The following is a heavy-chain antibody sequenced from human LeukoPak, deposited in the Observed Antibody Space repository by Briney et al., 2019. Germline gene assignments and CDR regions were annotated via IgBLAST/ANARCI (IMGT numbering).Heavy chain of an antibody. J-gene: IGHJ4*02. CDR3: ARHSEFGVVISSGWDY. V-gene: IGHV4-59*08. Sequence: PSETLTLTCTVSGGSISSYYWSWIRQPPGKGLEWIGYIYYSGSTNYNPSLKSRVTISVDTSKNQFSLKLSSVTAADAAVYYCARHSEFGVVISSGWDYWGQGTLVTVSS. CDR2: IYYSGST. D-gene: IGHD3-3*01. CDR1: GGSISSYY.